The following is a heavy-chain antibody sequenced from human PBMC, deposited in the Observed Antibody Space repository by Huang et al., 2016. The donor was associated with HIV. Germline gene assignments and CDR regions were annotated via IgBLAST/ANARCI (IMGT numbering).Heavy chain of an antibody. V-gene: IGHV4-30-4*08. Sequence: QVQLQESGPGPVKPSQTLSLTCTVSGDSISRGGYLWGWIRQSPGKGLDWICSIYYTGNTAYNPSLRSRVTMSVDTSKNQFSLRLTAVTAEDTAVYYCARDRITQCNGGRCYSDWSDPWGQGTLVIVSS. CDR3: ARDRITQCNGGRCYSDWSDP. J-gene: IGHJ5*02. CDR1: GDSISRGGYL. CDR2: IYYTGNT. D-gene: IGHD2-15*01.